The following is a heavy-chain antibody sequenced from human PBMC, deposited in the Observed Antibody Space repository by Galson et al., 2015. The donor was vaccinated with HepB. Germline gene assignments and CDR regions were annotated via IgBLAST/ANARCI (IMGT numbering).Heavy chain of an antibody. CDR3: ATGFTYCSSTSCSDY. J-gene: IGHJ4*02. D-gene: IGHD2-2*01. CDR1: GYTFTGYY. Sequence: SVKVSCKASGYTFTGYYMHWVRQAPGQGLEWMGWINPNSGGTNYAQKFQGWVTMTRDTSISTAYMELSRLRSDDTAEYYCATGFTYCSSTSCSDYWGQGTLVTVSS. V-gene: IGHV1-2*04. CDR2: INPNSGGT.